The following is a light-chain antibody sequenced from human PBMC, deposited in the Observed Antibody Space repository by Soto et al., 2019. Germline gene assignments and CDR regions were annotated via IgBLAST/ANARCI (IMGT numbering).Light chain of an antibody. CDR3: AAWDDSLSSWV. CDR2: RNN. CDR1: SSTMGSDT. J-gene: IGLJ3*02. V-gene: IGLV1-44*01. Sequence: QSVLTQPPSASGTPGHRVTISCSGSSSTMGSDTVNWYQQLPGTAPKLLIYRNNQRPSGVPDRISGSRSGTSGSLAISGLQSEDEADYYCAAWDDSLSSWVFGGGTKLTVL.